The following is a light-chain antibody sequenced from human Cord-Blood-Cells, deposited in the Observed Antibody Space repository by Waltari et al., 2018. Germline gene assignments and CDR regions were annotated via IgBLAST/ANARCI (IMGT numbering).Light chain of an antibody. V-gene: IGKV3-20*01. CDR3: QQYGSSP. CDR1: QSVSSSY. J-gene: IGKJ2*01. Sequence: PGTLSLSPGERATLSCRASQSVSSSYLAWYQQKPGQAPRLLIYGASSRATGIPDRFSGSGSGTDFTLTISRLEPEDFAVYYCQQYGSSPFGQGTKLEIK. CDR2: GAS.